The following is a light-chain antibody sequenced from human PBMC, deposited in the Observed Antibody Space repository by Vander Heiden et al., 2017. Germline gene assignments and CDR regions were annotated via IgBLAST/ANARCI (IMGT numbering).Light chain of an antibody. CDR1: KLGDNY. J-gene: IGLJ3*02. CDR3: QAWDSSTAV. CDR2: QDT. V-gene: IGLV3-1*01. Sequence: SYELTQPPSVSVSPGQTASITCSGDKLGDNYACWYQQKPGQSPVLVIYQDTKRPSGIPERFSGSNPGNTATLTISGTQAMDEADYYCQAWDSSTAVFGGGTKLTVL.